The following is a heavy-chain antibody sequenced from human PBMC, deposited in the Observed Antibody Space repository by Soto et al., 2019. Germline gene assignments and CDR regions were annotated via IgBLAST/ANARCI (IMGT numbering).Heavy chain of an antibody. J-gene: IGHJ4*02. CDR2: IYHSGST. D-gene: IGHD5-12*01. CDR1: GGSINSNNW. CDR3: ASGGGDDNPPWGY. V-gene: IGHV4-4*02. Sequence: QVQLQESGPGLVKPSGTLSLTCAVSGGSINSNNWWNWVRQPPGKGLEWIGEIYHSGSTNYNPSLASRVTLSVDTSMNQCSLKVRSVTAADTAVYYCASGGGDDNPPWGYWGQGTLVTVSS.